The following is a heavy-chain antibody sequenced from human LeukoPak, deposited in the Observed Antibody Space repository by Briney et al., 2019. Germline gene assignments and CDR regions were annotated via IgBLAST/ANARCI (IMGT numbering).Heavy chain of an antibody. CDR1: GFTFSSYW. J-gene: IGHJ4*02. CDR3: AREVVGATIDY. Sequence: PGRSLRLSCAASGFTFSSYWMSWVRQAPGKGREWVANIKQEGSERYYVDSVKGPFTISRDNAKNSLYLQMNSLRAEDTAVYYCAREVVGATIDYWGQGTLVTVSS. V-gene: IGHV3-7*01. D-gene: IGHD1-26*01. CDR2: IKQEGSER.